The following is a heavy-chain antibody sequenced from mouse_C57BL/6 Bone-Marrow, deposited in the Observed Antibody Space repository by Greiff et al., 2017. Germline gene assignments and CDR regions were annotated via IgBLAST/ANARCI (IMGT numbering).Heavy chain of an antibody. D-gene: IGHD3-1*01. J-gene: IGHJ3*01. CDR2: IYPRNGTT. CDR3: ARSGCGGWFAD. CDR1: GYTFTSYN. V-gene: IGHV1-81*01. Sequence: VQLQESGAELARPGASVKMSCKASGYTFTSYNINWVKQTTRQGLEWIGAIYPRNGTTYYNQKFKGKATLTVDKSSSTAYMELSSLTSEDSAVYFCARSGCGGWFADWGQGTLVTVSA.